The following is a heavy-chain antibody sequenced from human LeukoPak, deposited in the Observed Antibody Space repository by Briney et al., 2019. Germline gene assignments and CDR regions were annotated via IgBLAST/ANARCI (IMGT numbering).Heavy chain of an antibody. V-gene: IGHV3-9*01. Sequence: GGSLRLSCAASGFTFDNYAMHLVRQAPGKGPEWVAGVSWNSGSIGYADSVKGRFTVSRDNAKNSLYLQMNSLRAEDTAFYYCAKRSLSAWYFDLWGRGALVTVSS. CDR2: VSWNSGSI. CDR3: AKRSLSAWYFDL. J-gene: IGHJ2*01. CDR1: GFTFDNYA.